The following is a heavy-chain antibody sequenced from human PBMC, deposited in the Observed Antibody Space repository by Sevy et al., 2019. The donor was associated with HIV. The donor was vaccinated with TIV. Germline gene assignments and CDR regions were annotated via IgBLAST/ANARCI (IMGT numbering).Heavy chain of an antibody. CDR2: YFHRGPF. D-gene: IGHD5-18*01. Sequence: SETLSLTCSVTGVSLTGADYYWSWVRQAPGKGLEWIAYYFHRGPFYYSPTLKSRQSLSVNTTLNQCSLKLTSVTAADSAGYYCARSENVDSAPLDYWGQGTPVTVSS. CDR3: ARSENVDSAPLDY. V-gene: IGHV4-30-4*01. CDR1: GVSLTGADYY. J-gene: IGHJ4*02.